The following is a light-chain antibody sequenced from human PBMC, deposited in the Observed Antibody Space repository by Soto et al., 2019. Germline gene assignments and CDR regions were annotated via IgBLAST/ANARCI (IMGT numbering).Light chain of an antibody. CDR3: QQYKYWPLT. V-gene: IGKV3-15*01. CDR2: GAS. Sequence: EVVMTQSPVTLSVSPGGRATLSCRASQSVYGSLAWYQQKPGQAPRLLIHGASNRATDIPARFSGSGSGTEFSLTINGLQSDDFAVYYCQQYKYWPLTFGGGTNVDIK. CDR1: QSVYGS. J-gene: IGKJ4*01.